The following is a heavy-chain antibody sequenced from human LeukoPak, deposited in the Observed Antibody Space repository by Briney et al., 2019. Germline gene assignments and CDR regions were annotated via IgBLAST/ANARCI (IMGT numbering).Heavy chain of an antibody. CDR3: AREGGILRLGELSLGAPYFDY. CDR2: IYYSGST. CDR1: GGSISSYY. D-gene: IGHD3-16*02. V-gene: IGHV4-59*01. Sequence: KPSETLSLACTVSGGSISSYYWSWIRQPPGKGLEWIGYIYYSGSTNYNPSLKSRVTISVDTSKNQFSLKLSSVTAADTAVYYCAREGGILRLGELSLGAPYFDYWGQGTLVTVSS. J-gene: IGHJ4*02.